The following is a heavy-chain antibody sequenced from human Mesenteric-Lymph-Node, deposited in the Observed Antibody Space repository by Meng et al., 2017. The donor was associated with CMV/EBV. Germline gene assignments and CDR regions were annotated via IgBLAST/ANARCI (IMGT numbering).Heavy chain of an antibody. D-gene: IGHD2-2*01. V-gene: IGHV3-21*04. J-gene: IGHJ4*02. CDR2: ISASSSDI. CDR3: ARDPYDIVVEPAALGFDY. Sequence: GGSLRLSCAASGFTFSSYSMNWVRQAPGKGLEWVSFISASSSDIYYADSVKGRFTISRDNSKNTLYLQMNSLRVEDTAVYYCARDPYDIVVEPAALGFDYWGQGTLVTVSS. CDR1: GFTFSSYS.